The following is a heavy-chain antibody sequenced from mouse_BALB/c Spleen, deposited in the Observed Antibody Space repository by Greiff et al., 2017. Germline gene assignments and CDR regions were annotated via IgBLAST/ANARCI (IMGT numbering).Heavy chain of an antibody. D-gene: IGHD2-14*01. CDR1: GFTFSNYG. J-gene: IGHJ1*01. V-gene: IGHV5-6-3*01. Sequence: DVKLVESGGGLVQPGGSLKLSCAASGFTFSNYGMSWVRQTPDKRLELVATINSNGGSTYYPDSVKGRFTISRDNAKNTLYLQMSSLKSEDTAMYYCAKEGAYYRYDDAWYFDVWGAGTTVTVSS. CDR3: AKEGAYYRYDDAWYFDV. CDR2: INSNGGST.